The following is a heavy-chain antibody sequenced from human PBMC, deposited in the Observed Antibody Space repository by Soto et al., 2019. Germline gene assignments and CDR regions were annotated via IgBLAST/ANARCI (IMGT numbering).Heavy chain of an antibody. V-gene: IGHV4-34*01. Sequence: QEHLQQWGAGLLKPSETLSLTCALYGGSFSGYYWAWIRQPPGKGLEWIGEIDHSGSTNYNPSLKSRVTISRDTAKSQFSRKLSSVTAADPAVYYCASGPYGSGIRSPCYNYVMGVWGNGTTVTVSS. CDR2: IDHSGST. D-gene: IGHD3-10*01. J-gene: IGHJ6*04. CDR1: GGSFSGYY. CDR3: ASGPYGSGIRSPCYNYVMGV.